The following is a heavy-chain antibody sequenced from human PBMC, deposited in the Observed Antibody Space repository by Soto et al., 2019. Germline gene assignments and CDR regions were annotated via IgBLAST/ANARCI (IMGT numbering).Heavy chain of an antibody. J-gene: IGHJ4*02. CDR2: IYSGGYT. V-gene: IGHV3-53*01. CDR3: GPRPGGGGY. CDR1: GFTVSNNY. D-gene: IGHD3-10*01. Sequence: EVQLVESGGGLIQPGGSLRLSCAVSGFTVSNNYMSWVRQAPGKGLEGVSVIYSGGYTAYGDSVKGRFTISRDNSKNTLYLQRKSRKADATPVFFWGPRPGGGGYWGQGTLVTVSS.